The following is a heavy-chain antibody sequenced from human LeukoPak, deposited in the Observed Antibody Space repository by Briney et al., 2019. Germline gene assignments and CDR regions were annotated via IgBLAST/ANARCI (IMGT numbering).Heavy chain of an antibody. V-gene: IGHV3-23*01. J-gene: IGHJ4*02. Sequence: GGSLRLSCAASGFTFSSYAMSWVRQAPGKGLEWVSAISGSGGSTYYADSVKGRFTISRDNSKNTLYLQMNSLRAEDTVVYYCAKVPYYDFWSGYAYYIDYWGQGNLVTVSS. CDR1: GFTFSSYA. CDR3: AKVPYYDFWSGYAYYIDY. CDR2: ISGSGGST. D-gene: IGHD3-3*01.